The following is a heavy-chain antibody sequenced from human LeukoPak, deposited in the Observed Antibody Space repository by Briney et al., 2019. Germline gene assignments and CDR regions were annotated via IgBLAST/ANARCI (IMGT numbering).Heavy chain of an antibody. V-gene: IGHV4-39*07. Sequence: SETLSLTCTVSGGSISSSSYYWGWIRQPPGKGLEWIGSIYYSGSTYYNPSLKGRVTISVDTSKNQFSLKLSSVTAADTAVYYCARGRRAAAHYYYYGMDVWGQGTTVTVSS. CDR2: IYYSGST. CDR3: ARGRRAAAHYYYYGMDV. CDR1: GGSISSSSYY. D-gene: IGHD2-15*01. J-gene: IGHJ6*02.